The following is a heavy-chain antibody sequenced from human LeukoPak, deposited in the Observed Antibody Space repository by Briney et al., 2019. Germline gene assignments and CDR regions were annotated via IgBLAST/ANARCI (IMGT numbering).Heavy chain of an antibody. Sequence: GGSLRLSCAASGFTFTDYTMHWVRQAPGKGLEWVSSISVSSTYIYYADSVKGRFSISRDNAKNSLFLQMNSLRGEDTSVYYCARGSKYNSRWSRNKWFDPWGQGTLVTVSS. CDR3: ARGSKYNSRWSRNKWFDP. V-gene: IGHV3-21*01. CDR1: GFTFTDYT. CDR2: ISVSSTYI. J-gene: IGHJ5*02. D-gene: IGHD6-13*01.